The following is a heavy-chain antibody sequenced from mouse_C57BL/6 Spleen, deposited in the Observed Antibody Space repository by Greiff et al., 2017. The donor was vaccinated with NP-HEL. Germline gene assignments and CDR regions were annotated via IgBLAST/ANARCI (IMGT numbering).Heavy chain of an antibody. CDR3: ARDRELRLLDY. CDR2: ISDGGSYT. V-gene: IGHV5-4*01. Sequence: EVKLVESGGGLVKPGGSLKLSCAASGFTFSSYAMSWVRQTPEKRLEWVATISDGGSYTYYPDNVKGRFTISRDNAKNNLYLQMSHLKSEDTAMYYCARDRELRLLDYWGQGTSVTVSS. J-gene: IGHJ4*01. CDR1: GFTFSSYA. D-gene: IGHD3-2*02.